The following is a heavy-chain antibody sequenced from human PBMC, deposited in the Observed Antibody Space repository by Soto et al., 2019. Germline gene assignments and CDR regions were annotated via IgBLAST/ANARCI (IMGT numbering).Heavy chain of an antibody. V-gene: IGHV4-39*01. CDR1: GGSISSSTYY. CDR2: IYFGGST. J-gene: IGHJ4*02. Sequence: QLQLQESGPGLLKPSETLSLSCTVSGGSISSSTYYWGWIRQPPGKGLEWIGSIYFGGSTYHNPSLKRRVTISVDSSKNQFSLRVISVTAADTAVYYCARHSGYNYFYNFDYVGQGTLLSVSS. CDR3: ARHSGYNYFYNFDY. D-gene: IGHD5-18*01.